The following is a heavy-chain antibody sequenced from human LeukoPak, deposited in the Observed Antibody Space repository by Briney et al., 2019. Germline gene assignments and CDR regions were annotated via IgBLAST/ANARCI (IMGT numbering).Heavy chain of an antibody. Sequence: GASVKVSFKASGYTFTGYYMHWVRQAPGQGLEWMGWINPNSGGTNYAQKFQGRVTMTRDTSISTAYMELSRLRSDDTAVYYCARVAGSSGYYRFDPWGQGTLVTVSS. CDR3: ARVAGSSGYYRFDP. CDR1: GYTFTGYY. V-gene: IGHV1-2*02. J-gene: IGHJ5*02. D-gene: IGHD3-22*01. CDR2: INPNSGGT.